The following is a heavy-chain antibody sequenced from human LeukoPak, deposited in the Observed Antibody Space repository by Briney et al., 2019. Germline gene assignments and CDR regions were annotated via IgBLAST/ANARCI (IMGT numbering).Heavy chain of an antibody. D-gene: IGHD6-13*01. Sequence: SETLSLTCAVYGGSFSGYYWSWIRQPPGKGLEWIGEINHSGSTNYNPSLKSRVTISVDTSKNQFSLKLSSVTAADTAVYYCARVGRIAAAGPYYFDYWGQGTLVTVSS. V-gene: IGHV4-34*01. J-gene: IGHJ4*02. CDR3: ARVGRIAAAGPYYFDY. CDR2: INHSGST. CDR1: GGSFSGYY.